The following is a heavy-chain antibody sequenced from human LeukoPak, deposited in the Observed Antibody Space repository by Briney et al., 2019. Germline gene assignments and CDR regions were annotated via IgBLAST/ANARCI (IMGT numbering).Heavy chain of an antibody. Sequence: SETLSLTCTVSGGSISSYYWSWIRQPPGKGLEWIGYIYYSGSTNYNPSLKSRVTISVDTSKNQFSLKLSSVTAADTAVYYCARVKEYDFWSGARGYFDYWGQGTLVTVSS. V-gene: IGHV4-59*01. D-gene: IGHD3-3*01. CDR1: GGSISSYY. CDR2: IYYSGST. CDR3: ARVKEYDFWSGARGYFDY. J-gene: IGHJ4*02.